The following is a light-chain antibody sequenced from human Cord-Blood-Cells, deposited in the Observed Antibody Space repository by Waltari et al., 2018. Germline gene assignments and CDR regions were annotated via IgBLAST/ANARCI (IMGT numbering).Light chain of an antibody. V-gene: IGKV3-11*01. J-gene: IGKJ4*01. CDR2: DAS. CDR1: QSVSSY. CDR3: EQRSNWPT. Sequence: EIVLTQSPATLSLSPGERATLSCRASQSVSSYLAWYQQKPGQAPRLLNYDASNRATGIPARCSGSGSGTDFTLTISSRETEDFAVYTCEQRSNWPTFGGGTKVEIK.